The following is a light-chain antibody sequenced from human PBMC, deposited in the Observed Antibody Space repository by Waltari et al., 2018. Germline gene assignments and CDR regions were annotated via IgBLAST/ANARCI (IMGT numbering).Light chain of an antibody. CDR2: DVS. Sequence: QSALTQPRSVSGSPGQSVTISCTGTTSDVGGYDYVSWYQHHPAKAPNLLVNDVSDRPSGGPGRFFGSKAGATASLTISGLQAEDEADYYCCSFAGPYTWVFGGGTKLTVL. CDR1: TSDVGGYDY. V-gene: IGLV2-11*01. CDR3: CSFAGPYTWV. J-gene: IGLJ3*02.